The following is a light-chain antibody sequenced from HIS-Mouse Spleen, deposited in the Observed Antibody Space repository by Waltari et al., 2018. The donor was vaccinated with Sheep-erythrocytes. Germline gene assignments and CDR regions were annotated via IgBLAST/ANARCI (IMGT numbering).Light chain of an antibody. CDR1: SRDLCGYNY. J-gene: IGLJ1*01. V-gene: IGLV2-11*01. Sequence: QSALTQPRSVSGSPGQSVTIPCTGTSRDLCGYNYVSWYQQHPGKAPKLMIYDVSKRPSGVPDRFSGSKSGNTASLTISGLQAEDEADYYCCSYAGSYNHVFATGTKVTVL. CDR2: DVS. CDR3: CSYAGSYNHV.